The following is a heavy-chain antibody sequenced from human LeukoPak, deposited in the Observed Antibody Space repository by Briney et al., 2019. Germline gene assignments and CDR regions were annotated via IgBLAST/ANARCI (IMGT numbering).Heavy chain of an antibody. V-gene: IGHV3-74*01. Sequence: SGGSLRLSCAASGFTFRNHWMGWVRQAPGKGLVWVSRINSDGRSTNYADSVKGRFTISRDNAKNTLYLQMNSLRAEDTAVYYCARSAYPGNSVIEDWGRGTLVTVSS. J-gene: IGHJ4*02. D-gene: IGHD4-23*01. CDR2: INSDGRST. CDR1: GFTFRNHW. CDR3: ARSAYPGNSVIED.